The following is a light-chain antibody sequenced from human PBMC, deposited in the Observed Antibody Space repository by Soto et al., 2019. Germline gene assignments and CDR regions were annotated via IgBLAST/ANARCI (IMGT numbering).Light chain of an antibody. CDR1: QSVSSNY. CDR2: GVS. Sequence: EIVLTQSPGTLSLSPGERATLSCRASQSVSSNYLAWYQQKPGQAPRLLISGVSSRATGIPDRFSGSGSGTDFTLTITSLEPVDIPEYYCQQYGSPPRTFGQGTKVEIK. CDR3: QQYGSPPRT. J-gene: IGKJ1*01. V-gene: IGKV3-20*01.